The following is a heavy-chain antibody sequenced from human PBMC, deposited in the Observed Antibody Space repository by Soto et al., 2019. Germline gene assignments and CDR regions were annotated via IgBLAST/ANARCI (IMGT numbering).Heavy chain of an antibody. CDR1: GFSFRGYA. V-gene: IGHV3-23*01. D-gene: IGHD4-17*01. CDR2: ISDSGGST. Sequence: EVQLLESGGGLVQPGGSLRLSCAASGFSFRGYAMSWVRQAPGKGLEWVSAISDSGGSTYYADSVKGRFTISRDNSKNTLYLQMNSLRAEDTAVYYCATTVTTPYYYYGMDVWGQGTTVTVSS. CDR3: ATTVTTPYYYYGMDV. J-gene: IGHJ6*02.